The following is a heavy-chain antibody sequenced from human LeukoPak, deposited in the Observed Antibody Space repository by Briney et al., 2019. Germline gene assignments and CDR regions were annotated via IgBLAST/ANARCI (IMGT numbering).Heavy chain of an antibody. CDR3: AKSPKSYSSEFDY. D-gene: IGHD6-25*01. V-gene: IGHV3-23*01. J-gene: IGHJ4*02. Sequence: SGGSLRLSCAASGFTFSSYAMSWVRQARGKGLEWVSAISGSGGSTYYADSVKGRFTISRDNSKNRLYLQMNSLRAEDTAVYYCAKSPKSYSSEFDYWGQGTLVTVSS. CDR2: ISGSGGST. CDR1: GFTFSSYA.